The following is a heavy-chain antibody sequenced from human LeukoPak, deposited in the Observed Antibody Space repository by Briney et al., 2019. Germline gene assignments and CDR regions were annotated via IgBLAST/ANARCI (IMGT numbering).Heavy chain of an antibody. CDR2: INPNSGGT. CDR1: GCTFTGYY. V-gene: IGHV1-2*02. J-gene: IGHJ3*02. D-gene: IGHD3-10*01. CDR3: ARDLTLWFGELLSVDAFDI. Sequence: GASVKVSCKASGCTFTGYYMHWVRQAPGQGLEWMGWINPNSGGTNYAQKFQGRVTMTRDTSISTAYMELSRLRSDDTAVYYCARDLTLWFGELLSVDAFDIWGQGTMVTVSS.